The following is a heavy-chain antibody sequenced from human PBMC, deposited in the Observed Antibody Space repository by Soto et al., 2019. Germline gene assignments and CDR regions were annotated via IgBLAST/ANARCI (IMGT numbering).Heavy chain of an antibody. CDR2: IYHSGST. CDR1: GDSISSGGYS. V-gene: IGHV4-30-2*01. J-gene: IGHJ4*02. Sequence: QLQLQESGSGLVKPSQTLSLTCAVSGDSISSGGYSWSWIRQPPGKGLEGIGYIYHSGSTYYNPSLKSRVTISVDRSKHQFSPKMSSVTAADTAVYYCARGNPVPLDYWGQGTLVTVSS. CDR3: ARGNPVPLDY. D-gene: IGHD1-1*01.